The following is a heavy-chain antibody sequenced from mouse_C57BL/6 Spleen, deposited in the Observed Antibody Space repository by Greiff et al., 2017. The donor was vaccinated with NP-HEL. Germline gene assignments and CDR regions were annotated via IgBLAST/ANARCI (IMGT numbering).Heavy chain of an antibody. J-gene: IGHJ4*01. CDR2: IYPGDGDT. Sequence: VQLQESGAELVKPGASVKISCKASGYAFSSYWMNWVKQRPGKGLEWIGQIYPGDGDTNYNGKFKGKATLTADKSSSTAYMQLSSLTSEDSAVYFCARLDYDGAMDYWGQGTSVTVSS. CDR3: ARLDYDGAMDY. CDR1: GYAFSSYW. D-gene: IGHD2-4*01. V-gene: IGHV1-80*01.